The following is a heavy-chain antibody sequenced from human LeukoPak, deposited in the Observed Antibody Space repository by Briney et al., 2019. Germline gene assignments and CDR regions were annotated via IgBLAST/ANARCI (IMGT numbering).Heavy chain of an antibody. D-gene: IGHD3-3*02. CDR3: ARGRISSG. V-gene: IGHV4-34*01. CDR2: INHSGST. CDR1: GGSFSGYY. Sequence: SETLSLTCAVYGGSFSGYYWSWIRKPPGKGLEWIGEINHSGSTNYNPSLKSRVTISVDTSKNQFSLKLSSVTAADTAVYYCARGRISSGWGRGTLVTVSS. J-gene: IGHJ2*01.